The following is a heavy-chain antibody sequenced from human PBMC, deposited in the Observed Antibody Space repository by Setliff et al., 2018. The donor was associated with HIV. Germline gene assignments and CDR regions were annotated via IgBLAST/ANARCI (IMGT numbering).Heavy chain of an antibody. J-gene: IGHJ5*02. CDR2: ISSGGNTV. Sequence: PGGSLRLSCVVSGFNLRDYEMNWVRQAPGKGLEWVSYISSGGNTVYHTNYVKGRFTISRDNAKNSLYLQMDCLRAEDTALYFCARINWGPWGPGTLVTVSS. D-gene: IGHD7-27*01. CDR3: ARINWGP. CDR1: GFNLRDYE. V-gene: IGHV3-48*03.